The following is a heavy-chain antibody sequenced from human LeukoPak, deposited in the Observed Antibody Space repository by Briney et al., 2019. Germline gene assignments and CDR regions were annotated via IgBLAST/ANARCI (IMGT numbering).Heavy chain of an antibody. CDR2: IWYDGSNK. Sequence: GGSLRLSCAASGFTFSNAWMNWVRQAPGKGLEWVAVIWYDGSNKYYADSVKGRFTISRDNSKNTLYLQMNSLRAEDTAVYYCVRAGVAVAGSVYYYGMDVWGQGTTVTVSS. D-gene: IGHD6-19*01. CDR1: GFTFSNAW. J-gene: IGHJ6*02. V-gene: IGHV3-33*08. CDR3: VRAGVAVAGSVYYYGMDV.